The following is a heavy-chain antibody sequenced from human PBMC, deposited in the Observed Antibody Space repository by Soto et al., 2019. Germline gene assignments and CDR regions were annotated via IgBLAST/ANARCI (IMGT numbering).Heavy chain of an antibody. D-gene: IGHD3-22*01. J-gene: IGHJ4*02. Sequence: PGGSLRLSCAASGFTFSSYAMSWVRQAPGKGLEWVSALSGSGISTYYADTVKGRFTISRDTSRNTLYLEMNSLRAEDTAVYYCATNYHSSGYDYWGQGTLVTVSS. CDR3: ATNYHSSGYDY. V-gene: IGHV3-23*01. CDR1: GFTFSSYA. CDR2: LSGSGIST.